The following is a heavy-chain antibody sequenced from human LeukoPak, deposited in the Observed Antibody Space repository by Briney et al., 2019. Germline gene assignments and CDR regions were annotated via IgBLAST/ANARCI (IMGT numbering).Heavy chain of an antibody. J-gene: IGHJ6*04. CDR3: ARGTLREVYTAMVLIYSGMDV. Sequence: ASVKVSCKASGGTFSSYAISWVRQAPGQGLEWMGGIIPIFGTANYAQKFQGRVTITADESTSTAYMELSSLRSEDTAVYYCARGTLREVYTAMVLIYSGMDVWGKGTTVTVSS. CDR2: IIPIFGTA. D-gene: IGHD5-18*01. V-gene: IGHV1-69*13. CDR1: GGTFSSYA.